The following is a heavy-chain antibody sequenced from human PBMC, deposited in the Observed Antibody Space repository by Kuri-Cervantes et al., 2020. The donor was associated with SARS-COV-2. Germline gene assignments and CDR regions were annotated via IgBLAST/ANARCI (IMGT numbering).Heavy chain of an antibody. Sequence: GGSLRLSCAASGFTVSSNYMSWVRQAPGKGLEWVSVIYSGGSTYYADSVKGRFTISRDNSKNTLYLQMNSLRAEDTAVYYCARRVYYDSSGYRDAFDIWGQGTMVTVSS. CDR1: GFTVSSNY. J-gene: IGHJ3*02. CDR3: ARRVYYDSSGYRDAFDI. V-gene: IGHV3-66*04. CDR2: IYSGGST. D-gene: IGHD3-22*01.